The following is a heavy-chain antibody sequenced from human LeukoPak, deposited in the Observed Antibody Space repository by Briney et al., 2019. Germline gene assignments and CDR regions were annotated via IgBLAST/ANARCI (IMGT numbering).Heavy chain of an antibody. D-gene: IGHD3-22*01. V-gene: IGHV3-64D*09. J-gene: IGHJ4*02. CDR2: INSNGSTT. CDR1: GFTFSSYA. Sequence: PGGSLRLSCSASGFTFSSYAMHWVRQAPGKGLEYVSAINSNGSTTYYSDSVKGRFTISRDNSKNTLYLQMSSLRAEDTAVYYCVKMGTYYNDSSGSNYWGQGTLVTVSS. CDR3: VKMGTYYNDSSGSNY.